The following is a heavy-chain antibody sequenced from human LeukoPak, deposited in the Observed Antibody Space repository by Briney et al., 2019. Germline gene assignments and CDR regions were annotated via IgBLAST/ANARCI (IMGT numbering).Heavy chain of an antibody. J-gene: IGHJ4*02. CDR1: GFIFSSYS. CDR3: ASLGLAGTTWLDY. D-gene: IGHD1-7*01. CDR2: ISSSSSYI. Sequence: PGGSLRLSCAASGFIFSSYSMNWVRQAPGKGLEWVSSISSSSSYIYYADSVKGRFTISRDNAKNSLYLQMNSLRAEDTAVYYCASLGLAGTTWLDYWGQGTLVTVSS. V-gene: IGHV3-21*01.